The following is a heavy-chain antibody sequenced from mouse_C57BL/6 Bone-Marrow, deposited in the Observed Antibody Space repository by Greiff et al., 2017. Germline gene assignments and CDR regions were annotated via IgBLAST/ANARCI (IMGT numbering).Heavy chain of an antibody. CDR1: GFTFSDYY. CDR3: AREGDYLFDY. D-gene: IGHD2-4*01. CDR2: INYDGSST. Sequence: EVKLMESEGGLVQPGSSMKLSCTASGFTFSDYYMAWVRQVPEKGLEWVANINYDGSSTYYLDSLKSRFIISRDNAKNILYLQMSSLKSEDTATYYCAREGDYLFDYWGQGTTLTVSS. J-gene: IGHJ2*01. V-gene: IGHV5-16*01.